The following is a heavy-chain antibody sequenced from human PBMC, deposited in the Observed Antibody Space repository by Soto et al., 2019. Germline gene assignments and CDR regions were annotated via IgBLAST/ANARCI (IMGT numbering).Heavy chain of an antibody. CDR1: GFTFTNYG. CDR3: AKDGRYSSSWGHYYYGTDV. CDR2: ISYDGNNK. D-gene: IGHD6-13*01. Sequence: GGSLRLSCAASGFTFTNYGMHWVRQAPGKGLEWVAFISYDGNNKYYADSVKGRFTISRGNSKNTLYLQMNSLKYEDTAVYYCAKDGRYSSSWGHYYYGTDVWRQGTTVTVSS. V-gene: IGHV3-30*18. J-gene: IGHJ6*02.